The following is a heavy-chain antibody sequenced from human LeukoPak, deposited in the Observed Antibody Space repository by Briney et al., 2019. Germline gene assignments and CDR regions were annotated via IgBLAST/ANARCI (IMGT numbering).Heavy chain of an antibody. V-gene: IGHV4-59*02. J-gene: IGHJ3*02. CDR1: GGSVSSYF. CDR2: TYYSGST. CDR3: ASARLGSGLEGAFDI. D-gene: IGHD6-25*01. Sequence: SETLSLTCTVSGGSVSSYFWSWIRQPPGKGLEWIGYTYYSGSTNYNPSLKSRVTISVDTSKNQFSLKLSSVTAADTAVYYCASARLGSGLEGAFDIWGQGTMVTVSS.